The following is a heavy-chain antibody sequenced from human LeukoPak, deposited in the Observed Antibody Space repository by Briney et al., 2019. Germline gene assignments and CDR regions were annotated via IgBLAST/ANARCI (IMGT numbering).Heavy chain of an antibody. Sequence: PSETLSLTCTVSGDSISNYYWSWIRQPPGKGLEWIGYIYYSGSTNYNPSLKSRVTMAVDRSKNQFSLKLTSVTATDTAVYYCARDRYSGAYWGCFDYWGQGTLVTVSS. D-gene: IGHD1-26*01. V-gene: IGHV4-59*01. J-gene: IGHJ4*02. CDR3: ARDRYSGAYWGCFDY. CDR1: GDSISNYY. CDR2: IYYSGST.